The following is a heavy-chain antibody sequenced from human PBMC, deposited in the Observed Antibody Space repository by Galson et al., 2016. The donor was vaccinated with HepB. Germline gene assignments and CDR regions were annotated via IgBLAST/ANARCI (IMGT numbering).Heavy chain of an antibody. Sequence: SLRLSCAGPGFTFSSYSMHWVRQAPGKGLEWVAVISYDGSNKYYADSVKGRFTISRDNSKNTLYLQMNSLKAEDTAVYYCARASSTSSNAMGGSWGQGTLVTVSS. CDR1: GFTFSSYS. CDR3: ARASSTSSNAMGGS. V-gene: IGHV3-30*03. D-gene: IGHD2-2*01. CDR2: ISYDGSNK. J-gene: IGHJ5*02.